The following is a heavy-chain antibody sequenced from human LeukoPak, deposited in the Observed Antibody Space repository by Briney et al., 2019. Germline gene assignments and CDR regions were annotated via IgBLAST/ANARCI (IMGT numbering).Heavy chain of an antibody. J-gene: IGHJ3*01. CDR3: ARHDSSGPYNAFDV. D-gene: IGHD3-22*01. CDR1: GGSIRTSTYY. V-gene: IGHV4-39*01. Sequence: SETLSLTCAVSGGSIRTSTYYWGWIRQPPGKGLEWIGSIYFGGNTYYNPSLKSRVTISVDTSKNQFSLKLSSVTASDTAVYYCARHDSSGPYNAFDVWGQGTMVTVSS. CDR2: IYFGGNT.